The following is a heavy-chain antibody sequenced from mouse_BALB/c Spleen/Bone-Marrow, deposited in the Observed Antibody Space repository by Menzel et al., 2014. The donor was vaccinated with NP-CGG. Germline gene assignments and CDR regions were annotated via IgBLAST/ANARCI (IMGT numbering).Heavy chain of an antibody. V-gene: IGHV2-9*02. CDR3: ARVTSSAVGAMDY. D-gene: IGHD3-2*02. CDR2: IWAGGST. J-gene: IGHJ4*01. Sequence: VKLVESGPGLVAPSQSLSITCTVSGFSLTNYGVHWVRQPPGKGLEWLGVIWAGGSTNYNSALMSRLSISKDNSKSQVFLEMNSLQTDDTAMYYCARVTSSAVGAMDYWGQGTSVTVSS. CDR1: GFSLTNYG.